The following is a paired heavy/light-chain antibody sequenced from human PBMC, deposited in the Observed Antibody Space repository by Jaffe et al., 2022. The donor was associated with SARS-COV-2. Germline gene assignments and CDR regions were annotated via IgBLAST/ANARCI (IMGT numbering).Light chain of an antibody. CDR2: RDS. CDR1: NIGSKN. Sequence: SYELTQPLSVSVALGQTARITCGGNNIGSKNVHWYQQKPGQAPVLVIYRDSNRPSGIPERFSGSNSGNTATLTISRAQAGDEADYYCQVWDSSTAGYVFGTGTKVTVL. J-gene: IGLJ1*01. V-gene: IGLV3-9*01. CDR3: QVWDSSTAGYV.
Heavy chain of an antibody. J-gene: IGHJ4*02. CDR1: GFTFSSYG. CDR2: ISYDGSNK. CDR3: AKDAILYCSSTSCYTGGADY. D-gene: IGHD2-2*02. Sequence: QVQLVESGGGVVQPGRSLRLSCAASGFTFSSYGMHWVRQAPGKGLEWVAVISYDGSNKYYADSVKGRFTISRDNSKNTLYLQMNSLRAEDTAVYYCAKDAILYCSSTSCYTGGADYWGQGTLVTVSS. V-gene: IGHV3-30*18.